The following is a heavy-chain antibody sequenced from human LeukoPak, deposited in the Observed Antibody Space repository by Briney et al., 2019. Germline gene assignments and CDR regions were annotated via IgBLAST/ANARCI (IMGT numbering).Heavy chain of an antibody. D-gene: IGHD6-19*01. CDR3: ARGLLDGWEWLTPYYYYYMDV. CDR2: IIPIFGTA. CDR1: GGTFISYA. J-gene: IGHJ6*03. V-gene: IGHV1-69*05. Sequence: SVKVSCKASGGTFISYAISWVRQAPGQGLEWMGGIIPIFGTANYAQKFQGRVTITTDESTSTACMELSSLRSEDTAVYYCARGLLDGWEWLTPYYYYYMDVWGKGTTVTVSS.